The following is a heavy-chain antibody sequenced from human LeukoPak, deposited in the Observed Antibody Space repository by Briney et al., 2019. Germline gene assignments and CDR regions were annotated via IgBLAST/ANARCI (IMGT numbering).Heavy chain of an antibody. J-gene: IGHJ6*02. D-gene: IGHD5-18*01. V-gene: IGHV3-53*04. CDR3: ARALLYSYGLSGAMDV. Sequence: GGSLRLSCAASGFTVSSNYMSWVRQAPGKGLEWVSVTYGGGNIYYADSVRGRFTISRHNSKNTIYLQMNSLTNEDTAVYYCARALLYSYGLSGAMDVWGLGTTVTVSS. CDR2: TYGGGNI. CDR1: GFTVSSNY.